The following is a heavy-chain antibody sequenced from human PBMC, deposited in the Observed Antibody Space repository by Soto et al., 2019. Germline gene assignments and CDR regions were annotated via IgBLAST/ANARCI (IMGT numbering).Heavy chain of an antibody. Sequence: QVQLQESGPGLVKPSQTLSLTCTVSGGSISSGNYYWSWIRQPPGKGLEWIGFIFYSGSAYYNPSLKSRVTISVDTSKNQFSLNLSFVTAADTAVYYCATMGTPATGLYYFDYWGQGTLVTVSS. J-gene: IGHJ4*02. CDR1: GGSISSGNYY. V-gene: IGHV4-30-4*01. CDR2: IFYSGSA. D-gene: IGHD2-15*01. CDR3: ATMGTPATGLYYFDY.